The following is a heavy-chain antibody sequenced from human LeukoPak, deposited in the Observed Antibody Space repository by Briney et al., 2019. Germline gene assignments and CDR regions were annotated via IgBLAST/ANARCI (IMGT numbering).Heavy chain of an antibody. CDR1: GGSISSSNW. D-gene: IGHD6-13*01. J-gene: IGHJ3*02. V-gene: IGHV4-4*02. CDR2: IYHSGST. CDR3: ARVIAAAGKGPAFDI. Sequence: SETLSLTCAVSGGSISSSNWWSWVRQPPGEGLEWIGEIYHSGSTNYNPSLKSRVTISVDKSKNQFSLKLSSVTAADTAVYYCARVIAAAGKGPAFDIWGQGTMVTVSS.